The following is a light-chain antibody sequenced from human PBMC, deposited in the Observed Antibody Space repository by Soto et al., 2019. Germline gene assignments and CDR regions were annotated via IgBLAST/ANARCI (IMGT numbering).Light chain of an antibody. J-gene: IGKJ4*01. CDR2: AGS. CDR1: QGISSW. Sequence: DIQMPQSPSSVSASVGDRVTITCRARQGISSWLAWYQQKPGKAPKLLIYAGSSLQSGVPSRFRGSRLGSDFTLTISSLQPEDFAPYDCQQDKSFPLTFGGGTKVEIK. V-gene: IGKV1-12*01. CDR3: QQDKSFPLT.